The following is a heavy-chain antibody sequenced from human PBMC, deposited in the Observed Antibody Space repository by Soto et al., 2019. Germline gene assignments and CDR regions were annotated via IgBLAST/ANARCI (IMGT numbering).Heavy chain of an antibody. CDR2: IWYDGSNK. Sequence: GGSLRLSCAASGFTFSSYGMHWVRQAPGKGLEWVAVIWYDGSNKYYADSVKGRFTISRDNSKNTLYLQMNSLRAEDTAVYYCARDRGRDGYNFYWYFDLWGRGTLVTVSS. J-gene: IGHJ2*01. V-gene: IGHV3-33*01. CDR3: ARDRGRDGYNFYWYFDL. CDR1: GFTFSSYG. D-gene: IGHD5-12*01.